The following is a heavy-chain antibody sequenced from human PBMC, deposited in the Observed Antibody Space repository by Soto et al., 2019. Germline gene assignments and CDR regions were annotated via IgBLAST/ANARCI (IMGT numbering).Heavy chain of an antibody. CDR1: GFTFSNYG. Sequence: QVQLVESGGGVVQPGGSLRLSCAASGFTFSNYGMHWVRQAPGKGLQWVALVWYDGSNQYYADSVKGRFTISRDNSKNTLHLQLNSLGAEDTAVYFCARDRQFWGGSYVVFAYKYGMDVWGQGTTVTVSS. CDR3: ARDRQFWGGSYVVFAYKYGMDV. D-gene: IGHD3-3*01. CDR2: VWYDGSNQ. J-gene: IGHJ6*02. V-gene: IGHV3-33*01.